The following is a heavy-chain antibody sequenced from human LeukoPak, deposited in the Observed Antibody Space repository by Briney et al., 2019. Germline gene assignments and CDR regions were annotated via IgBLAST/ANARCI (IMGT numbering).Heavy chain of an antibody. V-gene: IGHV3-30*03. D-gene: IGHD6-13*01. CDR3: ARGDKQLVFNRNKGGFDP. CDR2: ISYDENNK. Sequence: PGRSLRLSCAASGFTFSSYGMHWVHQAPGKGLEWVALISYDENNKYYTDSVEGRFTISRDNSKNTLYLQMNSLRTEDTAVYYCARGDKQLVFNRNKGGFDPWGQGTLVTVSS. CDR1: GFTFSSYG. J-gene: IGHJ5*02.